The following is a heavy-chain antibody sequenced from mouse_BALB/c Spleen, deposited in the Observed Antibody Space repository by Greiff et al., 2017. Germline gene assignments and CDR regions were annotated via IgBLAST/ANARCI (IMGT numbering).Heavy chain of an antibody. D-gene: IGHD1-1*01. CDR1: GYTFTSYY. Sequence: QVQLQQSGPELVKPGASVRISCKASGYTFTSYYIHWVKQRPGQGLEWIGWIYPGNVNTKYNEKFKGKATLTADKSSSTAYMQLSSLTSEDSAVYFCARGDYGSSLFAYWGQGTLVTVSA. CDR2: IYPGNVNT. CDR3: ARGDYGSSLFAY. J-gene: IGHJ3*01. V-gene: IGHV1S56*01.